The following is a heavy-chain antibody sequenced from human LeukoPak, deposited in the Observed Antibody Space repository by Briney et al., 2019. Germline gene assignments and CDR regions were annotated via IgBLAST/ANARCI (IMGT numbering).Heavy chain of an antibody. V-gene: IGHV3-53*01. CDR3: ARRAGEYSHPYDY. J-gene: IGHJ4*02. Sequence: GGTLRLSCTVSGFTVSINSMSWVRQAPGKGLEWVSFIYSGGNTHYSDSVKGRFTISRDNSKNTLYLQMNSLRAEDTAVYYCARRAGEYSHPYDYWGQGTLVTVSS. CDR1: GFTVSINS. CDR2: IYSGGNT. D-gene: IGHD4-17*01.